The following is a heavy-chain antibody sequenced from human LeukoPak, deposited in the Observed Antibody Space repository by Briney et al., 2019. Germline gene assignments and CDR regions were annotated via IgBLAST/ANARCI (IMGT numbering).Heavy chain of an antibody. CDR2: IYYTGSA. D-gene: IGHD1-1*01. J-gene: IGHJ4*02. CDR1: GGSIGSGNYY. Sequence: SQTLSLTCTVSGGSIGSGNYYWSWIRQPPGKGLECIGYIYYTGSAYYNPSPKSRLTISVDTSKNQFSLELSSVTAADTAVYYCAREGYVATTATGGYYFDYWGQGALVTVSS. V-gene: IGHV4-30-4*01. CDR3: AREGYVATTATGGYYFDY.